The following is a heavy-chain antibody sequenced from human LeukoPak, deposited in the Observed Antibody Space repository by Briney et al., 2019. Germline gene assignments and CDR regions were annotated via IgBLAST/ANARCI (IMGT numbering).Heavy chain of an antibody. V-gene: IGHV3-30*18. CDR3: AELGITMIGGV. Sequence: GGPLRLSCAASGFTFSSYGMHWVRQAPGKGLDWVALISSDGSTKYYADSVKGRFTISRDNSKNTLYLQMNSLRAEDTAVYYCAELGITMIGGVWGKGTTVTISS. CDR2: ISSDGSTK. CDR1: GFTFSSYG. J-gene: IGHJ6*04. D-gene: IGHD3-10*02.